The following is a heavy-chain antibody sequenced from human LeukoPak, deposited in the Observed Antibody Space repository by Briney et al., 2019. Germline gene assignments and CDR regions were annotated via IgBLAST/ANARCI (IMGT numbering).Heavy chain of an antibody. Sequence: GGSLRLSCAASGFTFSSYAMSWVRQAPGKGPEWVSGISGSGDTTDYADSVKGRFTISRDNSKSTLYLQMNSLRAEDTAVYYCATPPHIVLHGGQGTLVPVSS. CDR1: GFTFSSYA. CDR2: ISGSGDTT. CDR3: ATPPHIVLH. J-gene: IGHJ4*02. D-gene: IGHD2-21*01. V-gene: IGHV3-23*01.